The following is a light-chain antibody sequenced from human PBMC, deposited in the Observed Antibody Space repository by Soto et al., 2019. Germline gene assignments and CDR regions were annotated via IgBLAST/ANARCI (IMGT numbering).Light chain of an antibody. Sequence: QSVLTQPPSVSAAPGPKVTISCSGGSSNIGNNYVSWYQQLPGTAPKLLIYDNDKRPSGIPDRFSGSKSGTSATLGITGLQTGDEADYYCGTWDNSLGDGHVVFGGGTKVTVL. CDR1: SSNIGNNY. CDR2: DND. J-gene: IGLJ2*01. V-gene: IGLV1-51*01. CDR3: GTWDNSLGDGHVV.